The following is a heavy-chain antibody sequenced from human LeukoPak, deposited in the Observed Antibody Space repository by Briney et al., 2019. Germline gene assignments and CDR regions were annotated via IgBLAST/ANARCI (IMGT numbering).Heavy chain of an antibody. CDR1: GFTFSNYG. Sequence: PGGSLRLSCVVSGFTFSNYGMHWVRQAPGKGLEWVAFIRNDGGNKYSADSVKGRFTISRDNSKNTLYLQMNSLRPEDTAVYYCAKDPTYYYDSSGPDYWGQGTLVTVSS. CDR2: IRNDGGNK. D-gene: IGHD3-22*01. V-gene: IGHV3-30*02. CDR3: AKDPTYYYDSSGPDY. J-gene: IGHJ4*02.